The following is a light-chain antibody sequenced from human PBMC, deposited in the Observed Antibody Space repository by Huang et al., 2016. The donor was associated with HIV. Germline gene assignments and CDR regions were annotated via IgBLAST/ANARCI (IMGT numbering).Light chain of an antibody. CDR2: GAS. Sequence: EIVMTQSPATLSVSPWERATLSCRASQSVSSNLAWYQHKPGQAPRLLIYGASTRATGIPAMFSGSGSGTEFTLTISSLQSEDFAVYYCQQYNNWPPYTFGQGTKLEIK. J-gene: IGKJ2*01. CDR1: QSVSSN. V-gene: IGKV3-15*01. CDR3: QQYNNWPPYT.